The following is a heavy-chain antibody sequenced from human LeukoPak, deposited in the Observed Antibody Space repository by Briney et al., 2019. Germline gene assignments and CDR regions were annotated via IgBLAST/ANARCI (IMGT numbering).Heavy chain of an antibody. CDR2: IEKDGSEK. V-gene: IGHV3-7*04. D-gene: IGHD6-19*01. Sequence: GGTLRLSCAASGFSLSSYWMNWVRQAPGKGPEWVANIEKDGSEKNYVDSVKGRFTISRDNAKNLVYLQMNSLRAEDTAVYYCVGGVGWLSDYWGQGTLVTVSS. CDR3: VGGVGWLSDY. CDR1: GFSLSSYW. J-gene: IGHJ4*02.